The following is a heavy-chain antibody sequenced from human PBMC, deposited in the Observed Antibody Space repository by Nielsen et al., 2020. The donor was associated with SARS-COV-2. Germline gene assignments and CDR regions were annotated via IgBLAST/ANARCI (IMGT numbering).Heavy chain of an antibody. V-gene: IGHV1-2*04. CDR3: ARASGKTGTSYYYYGMDV. CDR1: GYTFTGYY. J-gene: IGHJ6*02. CDR2: INPNSGGT. Sequence: ASVKVSCKASGYTFTGYYMHWVRQAPGQGLEWMGWINPNSGGTNYAQKFQGWVTMTRDTSISTAYMELSRLRSDDTAVYYCARASGKTGTSYYYYGMDVWGQGTTVTVSS. D-gene: IGHD1-7*01.